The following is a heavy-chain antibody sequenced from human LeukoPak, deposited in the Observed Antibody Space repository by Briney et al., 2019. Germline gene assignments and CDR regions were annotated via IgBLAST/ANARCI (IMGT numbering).Heavy chain of an antibody. CDR2: FDPEDGET. CDR1: GYTLTELS. D-gene: IGHD3-22*01. V-gene: IGHV1-24*01. CDR3: ATVAHQYYYDSSGYFQNYLDY. Sequence: ASVKVSCKVSGYTLTELSMHWVRQAPGKGLEWMGGFDPEDGETIYAQKFQGRVTMTEDTSTDTAYMELSSLRSEDTAVYYCATVAHQYYYDSSGYFQNYLDYWGQGTLVTVSS. J-gene: IGHJ4*02.